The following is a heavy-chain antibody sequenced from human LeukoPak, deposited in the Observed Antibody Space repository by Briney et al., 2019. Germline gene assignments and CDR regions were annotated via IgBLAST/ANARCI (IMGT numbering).Heavy chain of an antibody. CDR2: INHSGST. CDR3: ARGYGDYDEAFDY. J-gene: IGHJ4*02. D-gene: IGHD4-17*01. CDR1: GGSFSGYY. V-gene: IGHV4-34*01. Sequence: SETLSLTCAVYGGSFSGYYWSWIRQPPGKGLEWIGEINHSGSTNYNPSLKNRVTISVDTSKNQFSLKLSSVTAADTAVYYCARGYGDYDEAFDYWGQGTLVTVSS.